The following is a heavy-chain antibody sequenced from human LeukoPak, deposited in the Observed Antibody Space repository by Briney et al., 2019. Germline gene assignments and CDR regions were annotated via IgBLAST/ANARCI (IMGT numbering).Heavy chain of an antibody. CDR2: VYYSGST. CDR1: GNSISTSSFY. CDR3: ARDSVCSGGSCHEVDV. D-gene: IGHD2-15*01. Sequence: SETLSLTCTVSGNSISTSSFYWGWIRQPPGKGLEWIGNVYYSGSTYYNPSLKSRVTISVDTSKNQFSLNLTSVTAADTAVYYCARDSVCSGGSCHEVDVWGKGTTVTVSS. V-gene: IGHV4-39*07. J-gene: IGHJ6*04.